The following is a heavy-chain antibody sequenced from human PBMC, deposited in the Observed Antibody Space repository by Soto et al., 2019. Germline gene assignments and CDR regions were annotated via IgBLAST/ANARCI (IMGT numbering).Heavy chain of an antibody. CDR2: ISWNSGSI. J-gene: IGHJ6*03. CDR1: GFTFDDYA. CDR3: AKDIGDYDYYYMDV. Sequence: EVQLVESGGGLVQPGRSLRLSCAASGFTFDDYAMHWVRQAPGKGLEWVSGISWNSGSIGYADSVKGRFTISRDNAKNSLYLQMNSLRAEDTALYYCAKDIGDYDYYYMDVWGKGTTVTVSS. V-gene: IGHV3-9*01.